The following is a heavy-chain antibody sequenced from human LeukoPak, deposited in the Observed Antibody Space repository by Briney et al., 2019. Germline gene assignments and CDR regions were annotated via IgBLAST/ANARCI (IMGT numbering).Heavy chain of an antibody. CDR1: GFTFSSYE. CDR3: AREESGYCSSTSCDAFDI. J-gene: IGHJ3*02. Sequence: GSLILSCAASGFTFSSYEMNWVRQAPGKGLEWVSYISSSGSTIYYADSVKGRFTIPRDNAKNSLYLQMNSLRAEDTAVYYCAREESGYCSSTSCDAFDIWGQGTMVTVSS. CDR2: ISSSGSTI. D-gene: IGHD2-2*01. V-gene: IGHV3-48*03.